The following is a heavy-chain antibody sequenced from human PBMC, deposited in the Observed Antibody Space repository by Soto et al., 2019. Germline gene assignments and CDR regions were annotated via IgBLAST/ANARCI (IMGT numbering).Heavy chain of an antibody. CDR1: GGSFSGYY. CDR3: ARESKYDTSGYPPWFAP. D-gene: IGHD3-22*01. J-gene: IGHJ5*02. V-gene: IGHV4-34*09. Sequence: LSLTCAVYGGSFSGYYWSWIRQPPGKGLEWIGEINHSGSTNYNPSLKSRVTISVDTSKNQFSLKLSSVTDADTAVYYCARESKYDTSGYPPWFAPWGQGTLVTVSS. CDR2: INHSGST.